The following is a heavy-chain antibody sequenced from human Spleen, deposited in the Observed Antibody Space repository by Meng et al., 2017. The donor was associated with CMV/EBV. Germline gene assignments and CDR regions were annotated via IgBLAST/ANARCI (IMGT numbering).Heavy chain of an antibody. Sequence: ASVKVSCKASGYTFTSFGVTWVRQAPGQGLEWLGWISAHSRLTNHAQKVQGRITMTTDTSTSTAYLDLRRLRSADTAVYYCARVIGGNYQLSYFDYWGQGTLVTVSS. CDR3: ARVIGGNYQLSYFDY. CDR2: ISAHSRLT. J-gene: IGHJ4*02. CDR1: GYTFTSFG. D-gene: IGHD2-2*01. V-gene: IGHV1-18*01.